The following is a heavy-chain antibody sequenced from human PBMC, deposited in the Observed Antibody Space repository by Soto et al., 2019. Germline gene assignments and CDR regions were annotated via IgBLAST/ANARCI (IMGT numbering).Heavy chain of an antibody. Sequence: QVHLVQSGAEVRKPGASVRVSCKTSGYTFTHFDIHWVRQATGQGLEWVGWMNPDSGNSGFTQRFQGRVSMTRNASMTTASMAIHSLTSADTAIYYGASAYHLGTKFWGQGTLVTVSS. CDR2: MNPDSGNS. CDR1: GYTFTHFD. V-gene: IGHV1-8*01. D-gene: IGHD3-16*01. J-gene: IGHJ4*02. CDR3: ASAYHLGTKF.